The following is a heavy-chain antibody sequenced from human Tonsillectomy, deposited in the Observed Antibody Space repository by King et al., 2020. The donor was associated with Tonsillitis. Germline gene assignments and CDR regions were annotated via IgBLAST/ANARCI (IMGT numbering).Heavy chain of an antibody. V-gene: IGHV3-21*01. J-gene: IGHJ6*02. Sequence: VQLVESGGGLVKPGGSLRLSCAASGFTFSSYSMNWVRQAPGKGLEWVSSISSSSSYIYYADSVKGRFTISRDNAKNSLYLQMNSLRAEDTAVYYCAKAGGYGFGEFAPHYHCHGMDVWGQGTTVTVSS. CDR3: AKAGGYGFGEFAPHYHCHGMDV. D-gene: IGHD3-10*01. CDR2: ISSSSSYI. CDR1: GFTFSSYS.